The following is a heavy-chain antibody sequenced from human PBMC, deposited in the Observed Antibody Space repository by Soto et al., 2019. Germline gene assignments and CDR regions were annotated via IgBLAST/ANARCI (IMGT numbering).Heavy chain of an antibody. D-gene: IGHD1-26*01. V-gene: IGHV3-23*01. J-gene: IGHJ4*02. CDR2: ITDTGGDA. CDR3: ARDQGGQSGNFIFDN. CDR1: GLTFGSRA. Sequence: GGSLRLSCVASGLTFGSRAMSWVRQSPGEGLEWVSTITDTGGDAKYADSVRGRFAISRDNSKNTLYLQMSTLRVEDTAVYYCARDQGGQSGNFIFDNWGQGTLVTVSS.